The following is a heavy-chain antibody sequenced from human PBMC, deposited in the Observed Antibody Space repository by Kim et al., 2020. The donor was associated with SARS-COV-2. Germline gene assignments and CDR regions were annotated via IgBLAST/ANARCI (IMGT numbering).Heavy chain of an antibody. CDR1: GFTFSSYS. Sequence: GGSLRLSCAASGFTFSSYSMNWVRQAPGKGLEWVSYISSSSSTIYYADSVKGRFTISRDNAKNSLYLQMNSLRDEDTAVYYCARSAIPMEYQLPGLKPATFDYWGQGTLVTVSS. CDR3: ARSAIPMEYQLPGLKPATFDY. CDR2: ISSSSSTI. J-gene: IGHJ4*02. D-gene: IGHD2-2*01. V-gene: IGHV3-48*02.